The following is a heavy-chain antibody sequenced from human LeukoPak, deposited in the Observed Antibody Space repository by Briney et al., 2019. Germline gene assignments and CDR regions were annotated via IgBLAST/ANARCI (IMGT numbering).Heavy chain of an antibody. CDR1: GGLISSSSYY. D-gene: IGHD6-19*01. CDR2: FYYSEST. CDR3: ARTAGIAVAGSRQYFDY. Sequence: PSETLSLTCTVPGGLISSSSYYWGWIRQPPGKGLEWIGSFYYSESTYYNPSLKSRVTISVDTSKNQFTLKLSSVTAADTAVYYCARTAGIAVAGSRQYFDYWGQGTLVTVSS. V-gene: IGHV4-39*01. J-gene: IGHJ4*02.